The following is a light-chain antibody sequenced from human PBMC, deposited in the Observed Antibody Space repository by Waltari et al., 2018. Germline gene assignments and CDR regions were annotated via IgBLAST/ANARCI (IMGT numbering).Light chain of an antibody. J-gene: IGLJ1*01. CDR1: RPTIGSNF. V-gene: IGLV1-47*01. CDR3: AAWDDSLTGFV. CDR2: RND. Sequence: QSVLTQPPSASGTPGQRVTISCSGRRPTIGSNFFYLYQQPPGTAPKLLIYRNDMRPSGVPDRFSGSKSDTSASLAISDLRSEDEADYYCAAWDDSLTGFVFGTGTEVTAL.